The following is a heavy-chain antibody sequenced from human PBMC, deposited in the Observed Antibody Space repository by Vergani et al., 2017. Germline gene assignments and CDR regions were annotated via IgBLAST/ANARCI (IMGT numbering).Heavy chain of an antibody. CDR2: INPNSGGT. Sequence: QVQLVQSGAEVKKPGASVKVSCKASGYTFTGYYMHWVRQAPGQGLEWMGWINPNSGGTNYAQKFQGRVNMTRDTSISTAYMELSRLRSDDTAVYYCARVHESIEYSSSSGDYYYYYMDVWGKGTTVTVSS. CDR3: ARVHESIEYSSSSGDYYYYYMDV. J-gene: IGHJ6*03. V-gene: IGHV1-2*02. D-gene: IGHD6-6*01. CDR1: GYTFTGYY.